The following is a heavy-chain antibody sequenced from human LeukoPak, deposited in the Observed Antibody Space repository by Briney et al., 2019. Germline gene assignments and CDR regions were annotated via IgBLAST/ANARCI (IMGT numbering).Heavy chain of an antibody. CDR1: GFTFSSYG. D-gene: IGHD3-22*01. V-gene: IGHV3-30*02. Sequence: PGGSLRLSCAASGFTFSSYGMHWVRQAPGKGLEWVAFIRYDGSNKYYADSVKGRFTISRDNSKNTLYLQMSSLRAEDTAVYYCAKDSILMNYYDSSGYWDYWGQGTLVTVSS. J-gene: IGHJ4*02. CDR2: IRYDGSNK. CDR3: AKDSILMNYYDSSGYWDY.